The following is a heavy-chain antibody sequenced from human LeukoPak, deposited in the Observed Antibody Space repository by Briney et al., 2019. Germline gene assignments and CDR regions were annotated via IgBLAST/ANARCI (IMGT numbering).Heavy chain of an antibody. J-gene: IGHJ4*02. CDR1: GRSMSSYY. D-gene: IGHD1-26*01. CDR2: IYYSGST. CDR3: ARHWRGSSYPDY. Sequence: SETLSLTCTVSGRSMSSYYWNWIRQPPGKGLEWIGYIYYSGSTNYNPSLKSRVTISVDTSKNQFSLELNSVTAADTAVYYCARHWRGSSYPDYWGQGTLVTVSS. V-gene: IGHV4-59*08.